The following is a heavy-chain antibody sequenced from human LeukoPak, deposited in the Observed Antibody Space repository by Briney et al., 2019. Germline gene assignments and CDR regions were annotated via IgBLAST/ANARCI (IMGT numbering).Heavy chain of an antibody. J-gene: IGHJ4*01. Sequence: QTGGSLRLSCAASGFTVSNNYINWVRQAPGKGLEWVSVIYSGGSTYYADSVKGRFTISRDNSKNTLYLQMNSLRAEDTAVYYCARVRGYFDYWGQEPWSPSPQ. V-gene: IGHV3-53*01. CDR1: GFTVSNNY. CDR3: ARVRGYFDY. CDR2: IYSGGST.